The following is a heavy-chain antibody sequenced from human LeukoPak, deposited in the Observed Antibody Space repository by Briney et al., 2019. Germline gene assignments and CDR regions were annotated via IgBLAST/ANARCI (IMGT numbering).Heavy chain of an antibody. CDR2: VYYSGST. CDR3: ARALEDAFDI. CDR1: GGSISSYY. V-gene: IGHV4-59*01. J-gene: IGHJ3*02. Sequence: SETLSLTCTVSGGSISSYYWSWIRQPPAKGLGWVGYVYYSGSTNYNPSLKSRVTISVDTSKNQFSLKLSSVTAADTAVYYCARALEDAFDIWGQGTMVTASS. D-gene: IGHD1-1*01.